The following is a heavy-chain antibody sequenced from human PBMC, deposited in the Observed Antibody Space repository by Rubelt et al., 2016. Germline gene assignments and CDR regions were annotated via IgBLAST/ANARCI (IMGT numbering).Heavy chain of an antibody. CDR2: IYSGGST. D-gene: IGHD1-26*01. CDR3: ARSSAEVEDY. J-gene: IGHJ4*02. V-gene: IGHV3-53*04. Sequence: EVQLVESGGGLVQPGGSLRLSCAASGFTVSSNYMSWVRQAPGKGLEWVSVIYSGGSTYYADSVKGRFTISRHNSKNTLYLQMNSLRAEDTAVYDGARSSAEVEDYCGQGTLVTVSS. CDR1: GFTVSSNY.